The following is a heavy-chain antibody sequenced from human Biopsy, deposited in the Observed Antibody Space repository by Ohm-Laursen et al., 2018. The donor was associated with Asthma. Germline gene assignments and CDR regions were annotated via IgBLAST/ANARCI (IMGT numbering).Heavy chain of an antibody. CDR2: INPNGGAT. CDR1: AYTFIGYP. CDR3: ARVQKSPGDRWFDP. Sequence: ASVKVSCKASAYTFIGYPLHWVRQAPGQGLEWMGRINPNGGATIYAQKFQGRVTMTRDTSISTAYMELSRLTSDDTAVYYCARVQKSPGDRWFDPWGQGTLVTVSS. J-gene: IGHJ5*02. D-gene: IGHD7-27*01. V-gene: IGHV1-2*06.